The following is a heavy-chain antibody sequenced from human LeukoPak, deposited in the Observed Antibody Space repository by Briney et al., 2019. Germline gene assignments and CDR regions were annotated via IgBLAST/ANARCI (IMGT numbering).Heavy chain of an antibody. Sequence: GGSLRLSCAASGFTFSNYAMRWVRQAPGKGLEWVAFIRYDGSNKYYADSVKGRFTISRDNSKNTLYLHVNSLRPEDTAVYYCARDLLWFGELPYYFDYWGQGTLVTVSS. CDR2: IRYDGSNK. CDR3: ARDLLWFGELPYYFDY. V-gene: IGHV3-30*02. D-gene: IGHD3-10*01. CDR1: GFTFSNYA. J-gene: IGHJ4*02.